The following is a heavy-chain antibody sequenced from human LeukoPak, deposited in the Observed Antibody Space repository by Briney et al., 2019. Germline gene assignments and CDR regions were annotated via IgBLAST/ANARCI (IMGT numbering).Heavy chain of an antibody. CDR1: GGTFSSYA. Sequence: SVKVSRKASGGTFSSYAISWVRQAPGQGLEWMGGIIPIFGTANYAQKFQGRVTITADKSTSTAYMELSSLRPEDTAVYYCARDGGQIRYFDWLLIPRDYYYYGMDVWGKGTTVTVSS. CDR2: IIPIFGTA. V-gene: IGHV1-69*06. CDR3: ARDGGQIRYFDWLLIPRDYYYYGMDV. J-gene: IGHJ6*04. D-gene: IGHD3-9*01.